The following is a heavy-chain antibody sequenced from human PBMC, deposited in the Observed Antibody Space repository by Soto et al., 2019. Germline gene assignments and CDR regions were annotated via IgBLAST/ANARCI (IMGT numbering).Heavy chain of an antibody. J-gene: IGHJ5*02. CDR2: IIPIFGTA. V-gene: IGHV1-69*12. CDR1: GGTFSSYA. CDR3: ARDRGPSSGYYPYWFDP. Sequence: QVQLVQSGAEVKKPGSSVKVSCKASGGTFSSYAISWVRQAPGQGLEWMGEIIPIFGTANYAQKFQGRVTITADDSTSTPYMELSSLRSEDTAVYYCARDRGPSSGYYPYWFDPWGQGTLVTVSS. D-gene: IGHD3-22*01.